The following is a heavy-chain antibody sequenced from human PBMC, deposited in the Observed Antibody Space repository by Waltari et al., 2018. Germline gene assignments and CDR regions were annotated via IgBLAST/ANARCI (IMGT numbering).Heavy chain of an antibody. CDR3: ARALPAAVAGSWFDP. J-gene: IGHJ5*02. CDR1: GGTFSSYA. Sequence: QVQLVQSGAEVKKPGSSVMVSCKASGGTFSSYAISWVRQAPVQGLEWMGGIIPIFGTANYAQKFQGRVTITADESTSTAYMELSSLRSEDTAVYYCARALPAAVAGSWFDPWGQGTLVTVSS. CDR2: IIPIFGTA. D-gene: IGHD6-19*01. V-gene: IGHV1-69*01.